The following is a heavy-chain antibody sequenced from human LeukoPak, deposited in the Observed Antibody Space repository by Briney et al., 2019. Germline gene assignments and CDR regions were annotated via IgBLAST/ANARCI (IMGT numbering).Heavy chain of an antibody. CDR3: AKAHRGGSWYYFDY. V-gene: IGHV3-43D*03. CDR2: ISWDGGST. CDR1: GFTFDDYA. Sequence: PGGSLRLSCAASGFTFDDYAVHWVRQAPGKGLEWVSLISWDGGSTYYADSVKGRFTISRDNSKNSLYLQMNSLRAEDTALYYYAKAHRGGSWYYFDYWGQGTLVTVSS. D-gene: IGHD6-13*01. J-gene: IGHJ4*02.